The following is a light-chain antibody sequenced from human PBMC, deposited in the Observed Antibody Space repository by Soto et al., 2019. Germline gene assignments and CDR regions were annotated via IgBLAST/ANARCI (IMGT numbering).Light chain of an antibody. CDR3: SSYTSSTTEV. J-gene: IGLJ1*01. CDR1: SSDVGGYNY. Sequence: QSALTQPASVSGSPGQSITISCTGTSSDVGGYNYVSWYQQHPGKAPKLIIYDVSDRPSGVSNRFSASKSGNTASLTISGRQAEDEADYYCSSYTSSTTEVFGTGTKVTVL. V-gene: IGLV2-14*01. CDR2: DVS.